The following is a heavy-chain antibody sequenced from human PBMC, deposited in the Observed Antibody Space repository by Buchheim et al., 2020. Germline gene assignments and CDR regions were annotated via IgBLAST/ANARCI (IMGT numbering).Heavy chain of an antibody. J-gene: IGHJ4*02. CDR3: AGWDWNRYYFDS. Sequence: EVQLLESGGGLVQPGGSLRLSCAASGFMFSSYAMSWVRQAPGKGLELVSGISGSGGSTYYADSVRGRFTISRDNSKHTLYPQMNSLRAEDTAVYYCAGWDWNRYYFDSWGQGTL. D-gene: IGHD1-1*01. V-gene: IGHV3-23*01. CDR2: ISGSGGST. CDR1: GFMFSSYA.